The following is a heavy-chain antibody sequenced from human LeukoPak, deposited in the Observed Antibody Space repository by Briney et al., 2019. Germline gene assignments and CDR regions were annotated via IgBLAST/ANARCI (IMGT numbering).Heavy chain of an antibody. J-gene: IGHJ5*02. V-gene: IGHV1-2*02. D-gene: IGHD4-23*01. CDR3: ARDQDDYGGP. CDR1: GYTFTGYY. CDR2: INPNSGGT. Sequence: ASVTVSCKASGYTFTGYYMHWVRQAPGQGLEWMGWINPNSGGTNYAKKFQGRVTMTRDTSISTAYMELSSLRSDDTAVYYCARDQDDYGGPWGQGTLVTVSS.